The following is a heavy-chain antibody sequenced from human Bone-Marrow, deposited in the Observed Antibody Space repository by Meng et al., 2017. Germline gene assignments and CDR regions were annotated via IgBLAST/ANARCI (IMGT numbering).Heavy chain of an antibody. CDR2: TYYRSKWYN. CDR3: ARDREYSRGWGDLRAFDI. D-gene: IGHD6-19*01. CDR1: GVSVSSNSAA. Sequence: QTLSLTCAISGVSVSSNSAAWNWIRQSPSRGLEWLGWTYYRSKWYNDYAVSVKSRITINPDTSKNQFSLQLNSVTPEDTAVYYCARDREYSRGWGDLRAFDIWGQGTMVTVSS. V-gene: IGHV6-1*01. J-gene: IGHJ3*02.